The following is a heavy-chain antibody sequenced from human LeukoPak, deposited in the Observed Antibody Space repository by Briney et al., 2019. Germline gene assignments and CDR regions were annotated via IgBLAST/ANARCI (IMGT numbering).Heavy chain of an antibody. Sequence: NPSETLSLTCTVSGGSISSYYWSWIRQPAGKGLEWIGRIYTSGSTNYNPSLKSRVTMSVDTSKNQFSLKQNSVTAADTAVYYCARDGEWLRPNWFDLWGQGTLVTVSS. CDR2: IYTSGST. D-gene: IGHD5-12*01. J-gene: IGHJ5*02. CDR1: GGSISSYY. CDR3: ARDGEWLRPNWFDL. V-gene: IGHV4-4*07.